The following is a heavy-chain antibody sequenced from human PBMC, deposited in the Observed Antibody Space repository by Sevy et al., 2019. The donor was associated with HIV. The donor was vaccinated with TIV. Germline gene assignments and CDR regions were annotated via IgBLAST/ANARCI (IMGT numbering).Heavy chain of an antibody. CDR1: GYRFTSYW. J-gene: IGHJ1*01. V-gene: IGHV5-51*01. D-gene: IGHD3-9*01. Sequence: GESLKISCKGSGYRFTSYWIGWVRQVPGKGPEWMGIISPGDSDTRYSPSFQGQVTISADKSISTAYLQWSSLKASDTAMYYCARAGISIDGYFQHWGQGTLVTVSS. CDR2: ISPGDSDT. CDR3: ARAGISIDGYFQH.